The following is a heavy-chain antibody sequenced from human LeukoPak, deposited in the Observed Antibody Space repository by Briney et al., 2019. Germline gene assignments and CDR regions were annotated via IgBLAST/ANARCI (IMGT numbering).Heavy chain of an antibody. CDR2: IQYAGTTK. D-gene: IGHD6-13*01. Sequence: PGGSLRLSCAASGFSFSNYGMHWVRQAPGKGLEWVAFIQYAGTTKSYVDSVKGRFTISRDNSKNTLYLQMNSLRAEDTAVYYCAKSPEDRSSWYGSTRSDYWGQGTLVTVSS. CDR3: AKSPEDRSSWYGSTRSDY. J-gene: IGHJ4*02. V-gene: IGHV3-30*02. CDR1: GFSFSNYG.